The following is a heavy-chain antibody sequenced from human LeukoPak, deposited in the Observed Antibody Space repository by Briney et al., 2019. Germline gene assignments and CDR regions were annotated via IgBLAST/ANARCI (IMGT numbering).Heavy chain of an antibody. CDR1: GGTFSSYA. Sequence: ASVKVSCKASGGTFSSYAISWVRQAPGQGLEWMGGIIPIFGTANYAQKFQGRVTITTDESTSTAYMELSSLRSEDTAVYYCARGPELGWDQLHYYYYYYYYMDVWGKGTTVTVSS. V-gene: IGHV1-69*05. J-gene: IGHJ6*03. D-gene: IGHD2-2*01. CDR2: IIPIFGTA. CDR3: ARGPELGWDQLHYYYYYYYYMDV.